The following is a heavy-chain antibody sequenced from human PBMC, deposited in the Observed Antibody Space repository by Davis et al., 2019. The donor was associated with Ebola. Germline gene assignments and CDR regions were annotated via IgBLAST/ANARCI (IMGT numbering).Heavy chain of an antibody. J-gene: IGHJ3*02. CDR3: VRCSRGTCGSKGGFDI. CDR1: EFTFSSYS. CDR2: ISSGSDWI. V-gene: IGHV3-21*06. Sequence: PGGSLRLSCAASEFTFSSYSMNWVRQAPGKGLEWVSSISSGSDWIFYADSVNGRFTIYRDNTKSSLFLQMNSLRAEDTAVYYCVRCSRGTCGSKGGFDIWGRGTLVTVSS. D-gene: IGHD2-15*01.